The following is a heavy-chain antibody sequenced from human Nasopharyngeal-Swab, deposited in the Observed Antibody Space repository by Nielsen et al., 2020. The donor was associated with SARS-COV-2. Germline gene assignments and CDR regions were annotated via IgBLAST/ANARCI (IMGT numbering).Heavy chain of an antibody. J-gene: IGHJ4*02. D-gene: IGHD2/OR15-2a*01. V-gene: IGHV3-23*01. CDR2: ISGSGGST. CDR1: GFTFSSYA. Sequence: GESLKISCAASGFTFSSYAMSWVRQAPGKGLEWVSAISGSGGSTYYADSVKGRFTISRDNSKNTLYLQMNSLRAEDTAVYYCAKAIIAWFPGHYFDYWGQGTLVTVSS. CDR3: AKAIIAWFPGHYFDY.